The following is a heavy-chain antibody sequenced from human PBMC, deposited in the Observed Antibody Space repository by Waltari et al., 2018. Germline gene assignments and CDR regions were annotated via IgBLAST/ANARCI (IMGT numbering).Heavy chain of an antibody. J-gene: IGHJ5*02. CDR1: GGSVSDFY. D-gene: IGHD3-22*01. Sequence: QGQLQESGPGLVRPPETRSLTCTVSGGSVSDFYWTWIRQPAGGGLEWIGRIHISGRTDYHPSLKSRVSMSVDTSKNQFSLKLSSVTAADTAVYYCARDYDQDWFDPWGQGTLVTVSS. V-gene: IGHV4-4*07. CDR3: ARDYDQDWFDP. CDR2: IHISGRT.